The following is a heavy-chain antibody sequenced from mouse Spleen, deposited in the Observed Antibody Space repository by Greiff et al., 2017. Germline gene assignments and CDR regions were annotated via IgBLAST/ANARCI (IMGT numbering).Heavy chain of an antibody. CDR1: GYTFTSYD. J-gene: IGHJ1*01. Sequence: VQLQESGPELVRPGASVKLSCKASGYTFTSYDINWVKQRPGQGLEWIGWIYPRDGSTKYNEKFKGKATLTVDTSSSTAYMELHSLTSEDSAVYFCARGTSFDVWGAGTTVTVSS. V-gene: IGHV1-85*01. CDR3: ARGTSFDV. CDR2: IYPRDGST. D-gene: IGHD3-3*01.